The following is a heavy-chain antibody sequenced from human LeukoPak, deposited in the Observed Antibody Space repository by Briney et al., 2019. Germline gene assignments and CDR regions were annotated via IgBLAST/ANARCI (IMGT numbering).Heavy chain of an antibody. CDR1: GFTFSSYW. CDR2: MKYDGSEK. Sequence: GGSLRLSCAASGFTFSSYWMSWVRQAPGKGLEWVANMKYDGSEKYYVDSVEGRFTIYRDNAKNSLYLQMNSLRAEDTAVYYCATVVVVPAATDYWGQGTLVTVSS. D-gene: IGHD2-2*01. CDR3: ATVVVVPAATDY. V-gene: IGHV3-7*01. J-gene: IGHJ4*02.